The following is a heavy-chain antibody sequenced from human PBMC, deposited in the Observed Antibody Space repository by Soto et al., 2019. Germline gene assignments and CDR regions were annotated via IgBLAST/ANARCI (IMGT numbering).Heavy chain of an antibody. J-gene: IGHJ5*01. V-gene: IGHV4-59*01. CDR1: RGSIDTYY. CDR3: ARDVSLTGYFDS. D-gene: IGHD3-9*01. Sequence: QVQLQESGPGQVKPAETLSLTCTISRGSIDTYYCTRIRQPPGKGLEWIGFIYYDGRTTSTDNNPSRGGSVTRSLDTSKNQFSRRLRSVAAADPAVDYCARDVSLTGYFDSWGQGSLVTVSS. CDR2: IYYDGRTTST.